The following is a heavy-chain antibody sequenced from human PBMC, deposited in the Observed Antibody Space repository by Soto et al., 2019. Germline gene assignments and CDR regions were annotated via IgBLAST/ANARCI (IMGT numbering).Heavy chain of an antibody. D-gene: IGHD3-10*01. CDR2: IKSKTDGGTT. J-gene: IGHJ6*02. CDR3: TTPMVRGVIIIPDLYGMDV. CDR1: GFTFSNAW. V-gene: IGHV3-15*07. Sequence: EVQLVESGGGLVKPGGSLRLSCAASGFTFSNAWMNWVRQAPGKGLEWVGRIKSKTDGGTTDYAAPVKGRFTISRDDSKNPLYLQMNSLKTEDTAVYYCTTPMVRGVIIIPDLYGMDVWGQGTTVTVSS.